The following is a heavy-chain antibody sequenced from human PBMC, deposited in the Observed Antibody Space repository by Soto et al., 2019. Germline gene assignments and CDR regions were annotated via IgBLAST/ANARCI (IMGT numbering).Heavy chain of an antibody. D-gene: IGHD4-17*01. Sequence: ASVKVSCRTSGYSFTDYKLHWVRQAPGQGLEWMGWVDPNGGGSNSAQKFQGSVTMTWDTSITTAYLDLTRLTTNDTATYFCATWVDYGDFEGFDFWGQGTLVTVSS. CDR2: VDPNGGGS. CDR3: ATWVDYGDFEGFDF. J-gene: IGHJ4*02. V-gene: IGHV1-2*04. CDR1: GYSFTDYK.